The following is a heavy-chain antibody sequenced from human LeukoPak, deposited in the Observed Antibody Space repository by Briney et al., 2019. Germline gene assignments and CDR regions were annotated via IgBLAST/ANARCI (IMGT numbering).Heavy chain of an antibody. J-gene: IGHJ5*02. D-gene: IGHD2-8*01. CDR2: TYYRSNWYS. V-gene: IGHV6-1*01. CDR3: ARGQADEDIVLMVYAILMTRSCWFDP. CDR1: GDSVSSNSAA. Sequence: SQTLSLTCAISGDSVSSNSAAWNWIRLSPSRGLEWLGRTYYRSNWYSDYSVSVGSRITINPDTSKNQFSLQVNSVTPEDTAVYYCARGQADEDIVLMVYAILMTRSCWFDPWGQGTLVTVSS.